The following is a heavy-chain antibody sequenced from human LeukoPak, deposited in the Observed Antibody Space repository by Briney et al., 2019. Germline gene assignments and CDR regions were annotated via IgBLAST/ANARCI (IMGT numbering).Heavy chain of an antibody. CDR2: INPNSGGT. J-gene: IGHJ6*02. D-gene: IGHD6-13*01. Sequence: ASVKVSCKASGYTFTGYYMHWVRQAPGQGLEWMGWINPNSGGTNYAQKFQGWVTMTRDTSISTAYMELSRLRSDDTAVYYCAREPAGTDCYYYGMDVWGQGTTVTVSS. CDR1: GYTFTGYY. CDR3: AREPAGTDCYYYGMDV. V-gene: IGHV1-2*04.